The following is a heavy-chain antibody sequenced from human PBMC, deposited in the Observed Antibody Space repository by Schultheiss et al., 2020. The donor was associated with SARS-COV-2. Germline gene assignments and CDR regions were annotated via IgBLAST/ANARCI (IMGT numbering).Heavy chain of an antibody. V-gene: IGHV4-59*12. J-gene: IGHJ4*02. CDR2: IYYSGST. CDR1: GGSISSYY. Sequence: SETLSLTCTVSGGSISSYYWSWIRQPPGKGLEWIGYIYYSGSTNYNPSLKSRVTMSVDTSKNQFSLKLSSVTAADTAVYYCARVYSGYDFYVDYWGQGTLVTVSS. D-gene: IGHD5-12*01. CDR3: ARVYSGYDFYVDY.